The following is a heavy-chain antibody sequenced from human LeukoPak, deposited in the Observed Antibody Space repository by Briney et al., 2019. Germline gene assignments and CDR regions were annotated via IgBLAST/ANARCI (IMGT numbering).Heavy chain of an antibody. CDR3: ARDPSGVDFWSGSHHFDY. J-gene: IGHJ4*02. CDR2: ISAYNGNT. V-gene: IGHV1-18*01. CDR1: GYTFTSYG. Sequence: GASVKVSCKASGYTFTSYGISWVRQAPGQGLEWMGWISAYNGNTNYAQKLQGRVTMTTDTSTSTAYMELRSLRSDDTAVYYCARDPSGVDFWSGSHHFDYWGQGTLVTVSS. D-gene: IGHD3-3*01.